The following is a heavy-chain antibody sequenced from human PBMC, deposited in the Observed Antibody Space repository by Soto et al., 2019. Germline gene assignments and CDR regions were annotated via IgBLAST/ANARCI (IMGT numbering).Heavy chain of an antibody. J-gene: IGHJ4*02. CDR3: AKDGRCKSCHF. CDR1: GFTLSSYA. V-gene: IGHV3-23*01. CDR2: IFGSGGT. D-gene: IGHD2-15*01. Sequence: PGGSLRLSCTVSGFTLSSYAMSWVRQAPGKGLKWVSGIFGSGGTFYTDSVKGRFTISRDNSKNTLYLQMNSLRAEDTAVYYCAKDGRCKSCHFWGQGTLVTVLL.